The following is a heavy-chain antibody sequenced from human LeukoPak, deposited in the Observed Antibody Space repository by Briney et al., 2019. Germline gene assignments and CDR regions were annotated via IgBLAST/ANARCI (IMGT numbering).Heavy chain of an antibody. J-gene: IGHJ4*02. CDR3: ARDFSYIAARPDY. D-gene: IGHD6-6*01. CDR2: IKQDGSEK. Sequence: GGSLRLSCAASGFTFSSYWMSWVRQAPGKGLEWVANIKQDGSEKYYVDSVKGRFTISRGNAKNSLYLQMNSLRAEDTAVYYCARDFSYIAARPDYWGQGTLVTVSS. CDR1: GFTFSSYW. V-gene: IGHV3-7*05.